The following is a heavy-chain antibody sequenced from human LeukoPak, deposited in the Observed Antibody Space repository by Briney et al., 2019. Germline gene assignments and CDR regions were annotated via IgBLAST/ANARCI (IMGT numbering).Heavy chain of an antibody. Sequence: EGSLRLSCVASGFPFSSYWMTWVRQAPGKGLEWVANIKQDGSKKSYVDSVKGRFTISRDNSKNSLYLQMNSLRTEDTALYYCVLPRNTSPSDYWGQGTLVTVSS. V-gene: IGHV3-7*03. CDR2: IKQDGSKK. CDR1: GFPFSSYW. D-gene: IGHD1-14*01. CDR3: VLPRNTSPSDY. J-gene: IGHJ4*02.